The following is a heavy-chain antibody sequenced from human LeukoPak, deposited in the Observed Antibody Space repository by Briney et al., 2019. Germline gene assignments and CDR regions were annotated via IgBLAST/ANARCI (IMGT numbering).Heavy chain of an antibody. J-gene: IGHJ4*02. CDR2: IYTSGST. CDR3: ARSPVAATLDYFDY. CDR1: GGSISSYY. V-gene: IGHV4-4*07. Sequence: SETLSLTCTVSGGSISSYYWSWIRQPAGKGLEWIGRIYTSGSTNYNPSLKSRVTISVDTSKNQFSLKLSSVTAADTAVYYCARSPVAATLDYFDYWGQGTLVTVSS. D-gene: IGHD2-15*01.